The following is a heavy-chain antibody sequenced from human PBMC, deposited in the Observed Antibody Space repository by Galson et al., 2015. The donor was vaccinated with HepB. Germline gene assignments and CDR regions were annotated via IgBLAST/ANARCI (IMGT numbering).Heavy chain of an antibody. J-gene: IGHJ4*02. CDR2: ISYDGSNK. D-gene: IGHD4-11*01. CDR1: GFTFSSYG. V-gene: IGHV3-30*18. Sequence: SLRLSCAAFGFTFSSYGMHWVRQAPGKGLEWVAVISYDGSNKYYADSVKGRFTISRDNSKNTLYLQMNSLRAEDTAVYYCAKEGNYSNYRRAYDYWGQGTLVTVSS. CDR3: AKEGNYSNYRRAYDY.